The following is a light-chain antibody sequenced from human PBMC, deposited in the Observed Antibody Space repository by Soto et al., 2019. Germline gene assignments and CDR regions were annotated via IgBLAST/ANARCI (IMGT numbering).Light chain of an antibody. CDR1: QSVRSS. Sequence: EIVMTQSPVTLSVSPGERATLSCRASQSVRSSLAWYQQKPGQAPRLLIYDTSTRATGIPARFSGSGSGTEFTLTISSLQSEDFVVYYCQQYNNWPPAFGQGTKVEIK. J-gene: IGKJ1*01. CDR3: QQYNNWPPA. CDR2: DTS. V-gene: IGKV3-15*01.